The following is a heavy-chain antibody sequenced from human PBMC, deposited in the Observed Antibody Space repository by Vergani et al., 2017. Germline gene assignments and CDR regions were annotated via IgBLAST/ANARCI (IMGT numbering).Heavy chain of an antibody. CDR1: GYTFTNYG. CDR2: ISAYNDNT. J-gene: IGHJ3*02. V-gene: IGHV1-18*01. Sequence: QVHLVQSGAEVKKPGASVKVSCKASGYTFTNYGISWMRQAPGQGLEWMGWISAYNDNTNYAQKVQGRVTMTTDTSTSTAYMELSSLRSEDTAVYYCARERHIGHYYYDSSGYYDAFDIWGQGTMVTVSS. CDR3: ARERHIGHYYYDSSGYYDAFDI. D-gene: IGHD3-22*01.